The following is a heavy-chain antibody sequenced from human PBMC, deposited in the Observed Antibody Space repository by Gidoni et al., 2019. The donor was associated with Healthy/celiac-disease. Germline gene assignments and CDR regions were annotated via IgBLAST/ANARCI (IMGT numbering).Heavy chain of an antibody. V-gene: IGHV4-59*01. CDR3: ARDARRRGYYYDSSGYYRNWYFDL. CDR1: GGSISSYY. CDR2: LYYSGST. D-gene: IGHD3-22*01. Sequence: QVQLQESGPGLVKPSETLSLTCTVSGGSISSYYGSWIRQPPGKGLEWIGYLYYSGSTNYNPSLKSRVTISVDTSKNQFSLKLSSVTAADTAVYYCARDARRRGYYYDSSGYYRNWYFDLWGRGTLVTVSS. J-gene: IGHJ2*01.